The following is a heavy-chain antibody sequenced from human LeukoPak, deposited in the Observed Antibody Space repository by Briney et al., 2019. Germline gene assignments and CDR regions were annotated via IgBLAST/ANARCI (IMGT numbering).Heavy chain of an antibody. J-gene: IGHJ3*02. CDR1: GFTFTSYG. CDR2: MSYDGRKE. D-gene: IGHD3-22*01. V-gene: IGHV3-30*03. Sequence: GGSLRLSCAASGFTFTSYGIHWVRQAPGKGLEWVAVMSYDGRKEYYADSVKGRFTVSRDNSKNTLYLQMNSLRAEDTAVFYCAREVDFFDRRGYYGDAFDIWGQGTLVTVSS. CDR3: AREVDFFDRRGYYGDAFDI.